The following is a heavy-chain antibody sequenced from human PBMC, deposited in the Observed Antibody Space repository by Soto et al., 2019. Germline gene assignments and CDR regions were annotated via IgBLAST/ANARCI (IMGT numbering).Heavy chain of an antibody. D-gene: IGHD5-12*01. CDR2: ISSTTNYI. V-gene: IGHV3-21*04. Sequence: GGSLRLSCAASGFTFTRYSMNWVRQAPGKGLEWVSSISSTTNYIYYGDSMKGRFTISRDNAKNSLYLELSSLRSEDTAVYYCATAYGYNLNFFDYWGQGTLVTV. CDR1: GFTFTRYS. CDR3: ATAYGYNLNFFDY. J-gene: IGHJ4*02.